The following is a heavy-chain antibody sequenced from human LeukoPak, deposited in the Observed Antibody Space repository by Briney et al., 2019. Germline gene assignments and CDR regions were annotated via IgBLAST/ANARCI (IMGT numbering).Heavy chain of an antibody. V-gene: IGHV3-11*01. CDR3: AKRVYGPGPGY. Sequence: GGSLRLSCAASGFTFSDYYMSWFRQAPGKGLECISYLNSSGGPTYYADSVKGRFTVSGDNSKNTLYLQMNSLRAEDTAVYYCAKRVYGPGPGYWGQGTLVTVSS. J-gene: IGHJ4*02. CDR1: GFTFSDYY. CDR2: LNSSGGPT. D-gene: IGHD3-10*01.